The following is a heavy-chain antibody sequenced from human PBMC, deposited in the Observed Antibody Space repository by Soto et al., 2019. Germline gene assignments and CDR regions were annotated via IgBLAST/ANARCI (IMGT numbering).Heavy chain of an antibody. Sequence: SVKSSSKASGGTFSSSAISWVRQAPGQGLEWMGGIIPIFGTANYAQKFQGRVAITADESTSTAYMELSSLRSEDTAVYYCARRGYYGSGSRMTYYFYCIGV. D-gene: IGHD3-10*01. J-gene: IGHJ6*01. CDR2: IIPIFGTA. CDR1: GGTFSSSA. CDR3: ARRGYYGSGSRMTYYFYCIGV. V-gene: IGHV1-69*01.